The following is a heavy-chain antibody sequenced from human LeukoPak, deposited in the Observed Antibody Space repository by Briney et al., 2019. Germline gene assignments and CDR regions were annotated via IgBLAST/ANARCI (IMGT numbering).Heavy chain of an antibody. Sequence: GGSLRLSCAASGFTFSSYAMHWVRQAPGKGLEWVAVISYDGSNKYYADSVKGRFTIFRDNSKNTLYLQMNSLRAEDTAVYYCAKVGLYYDFWSGYPPYYYYYMDVWGKGTTVTVSS. CDR2: ISYDGSNK. CDR3: AKVGLYYDFWSGYPPYYYYYMDV. V-gene: IGHV3-30-3*01. D-gene: IGHD3-3*01. J-gene: IGHJ6*03. CDR1: GFTFSSYA.